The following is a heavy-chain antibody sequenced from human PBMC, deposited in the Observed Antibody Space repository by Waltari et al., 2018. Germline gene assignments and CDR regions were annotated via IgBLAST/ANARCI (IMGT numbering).Heavy chain of an antibody. CDR2: INPNTGTP. CDR3: ARGHDFWSGYQNALDY. J-gene: IGHJ4*02. Sequence: QVQLVQSGSALKKPGASVKVSCKASVYIFTSNAINWVRQAPGQGLEWMGWINPNTGTPMYAQGFTERFVFSLDTSVTTAYLQITSLKAEDTAIYYCARGHDFWSGYQNALDYWGQGTLVTVSS. D-gene: IGHD3-3*01. CDR1: VYIFTSNA. V-gene: IGHV7-4-1*02.